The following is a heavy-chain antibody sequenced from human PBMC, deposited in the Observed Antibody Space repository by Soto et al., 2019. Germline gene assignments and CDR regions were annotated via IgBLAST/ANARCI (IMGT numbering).Heavy chain of an antibody. V-gene: IGHV3-64*02. J-gene: IGHJ6*02. D-gene: IGHD4-4*01. CDR2: ISSNGGST. CDR3: ARGDYSNEYGMDV. CDR1: GFTFSSYA. Sequence: GGSLRLSCAASGFTFSSYAMHWVRQAPGKGLEYVSAISSNGGSTYYADSVKGRFTISRDNSKNTLYLQMGSLGAEDMAVYYCARGDYSNEYGMDVWGQGTTVTVSS.